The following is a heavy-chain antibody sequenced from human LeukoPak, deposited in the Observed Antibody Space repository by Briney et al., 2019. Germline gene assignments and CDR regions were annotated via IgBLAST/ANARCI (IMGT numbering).Heavy chain of an antibody. CDR2: ISYDGSNK. J-gene: IGHJ4*02. CDR3: AKVTSYYDSSGLLDY. Sequence: PGRSLRLSCAASGFTFSSYAMHWVRQAPGKGLEWVAVISYDGSNKYYADSVKGRFTISRDNSKNTLYLQMNSLRAEDTAVYYCAKVTSYYDSSGLLDYWGQGTLVTVSS. V-gene: IGHV3-30-3*01. CDR1: GFTFSSYA. D-gene: IGHD3-22*01.